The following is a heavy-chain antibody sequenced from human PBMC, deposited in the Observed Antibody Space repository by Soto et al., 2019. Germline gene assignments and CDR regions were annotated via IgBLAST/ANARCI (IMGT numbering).Heavy chain of an antibody. J-gene: IGHJ5*02. CDR2: FDPEHDET. V-gene: IGHV1-24*01. CDR1: RYGLAVVS. Sequence: SGKVSLRGARYGLAVVSIHWVRQAPGKGLEWMGGFDPEHDETLFAQRFQGRLTMTEDSSADTAYMELSGLLSEDTAVYYCAASASWHGATCYSGHNWFDPWGQVTVVTFPS. CDR3: AASASWHGATCYSGHNWFDP. D-gene: IGHD2-8*01.